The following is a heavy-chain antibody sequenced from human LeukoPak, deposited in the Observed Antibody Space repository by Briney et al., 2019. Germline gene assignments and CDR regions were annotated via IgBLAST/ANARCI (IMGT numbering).Heavy chain of an antibody. CDR3: AKDLTGYSSSWCFDY. CDR1: GFTFSSYG. Sequence: GGSLRLSCAAPGFTFSSYGMHWVRQAPGKGLEWVAFIRYDGSNKYYADSVKGRFTISRDNSKNTLYLQMNSLRAEDTAVYYCAKDLTGYSSSWCFDYWGQGTLVTVSS. J-gene: IGHJ4*02. D-gene: IGHD6-13*01. V-gene: IGHV3-30*02. CDR2: IRYDGSNK.